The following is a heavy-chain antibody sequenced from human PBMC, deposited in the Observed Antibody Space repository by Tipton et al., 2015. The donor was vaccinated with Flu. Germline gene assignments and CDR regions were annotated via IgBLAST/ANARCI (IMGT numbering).Heavy chain of an antibody. D-gene: IGHD4-17*01. Sequence: TLSLTCAVYGGSFSGYYWSWIRQPPGKGLEWIGEINHSGSTNYNPSLKSRVTISADTSKNQFSLKLSSVTAADTAVYYCARHSTGRVLDYWGQGTLVTVSS. CDR1: GGSFSGYY. CDR3: ARHSTGRVLDY. V-gene: IGHV4-34*01. J-gene: IGHJ4*02. CDR2: INHSGST.